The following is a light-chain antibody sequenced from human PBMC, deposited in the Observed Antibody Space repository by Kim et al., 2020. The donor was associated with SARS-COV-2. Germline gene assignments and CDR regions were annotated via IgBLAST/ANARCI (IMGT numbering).Light chain of an antibody. J-gene: IGKJ4*01. CDR1: ESVKTY. V-gene: IGKV3-15*01. CDR2: GAS. CDR3: QQHNKWPRT. Sequence: ETVMTQSPATLSVSPGERATLSCRASESVKTYLAWYQQKPGQAPRLLIYGASTRATGIPARFSGSGSGTEFTVTISSLQSEDIAVFYCQQHNKWPRTFGGGTKVDIK.